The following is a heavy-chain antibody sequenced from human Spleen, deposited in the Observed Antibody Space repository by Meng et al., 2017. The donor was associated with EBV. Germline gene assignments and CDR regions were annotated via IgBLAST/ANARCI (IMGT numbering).Heavy chain of an antibody. CDR3: AKGGQWLVRSWFDH. V-gene: IGHV4-34*01. CDR2: INHSGST. D-gene: IGHD6-19*01. CDR1: SESFSDYY. Sequence: QVQLQQWGAGLLKPSETLSLTCAVYSESFSDYYWSWIRQPPGKGLEWIGEINHSGSTNYNPSLKSRVTISVDTSKNHFSLKLSSVTAADTAVYYCAKGGQWLVRSWFDHWGQGTLVTVSS. J-gene: IGHJ5*02.